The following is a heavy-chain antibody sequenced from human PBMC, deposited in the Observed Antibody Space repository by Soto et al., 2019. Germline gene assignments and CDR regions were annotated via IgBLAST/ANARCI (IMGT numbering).Heavy chain of an antibody. CDR3: ARFPYYYYGMDV. Sequence: QVQLVQSGAEVKKPGSSVKVSCKASGGTFSSYTISWVRQAPGQGLEWMGRIIPILGIANYAQKFQGRVTITADKSTSTAYMELSSLISEDTAVYYCARFPYYYYGMDVWGQGTTVTVSS. J-gene: IGHJ6*02. V-gene: IGHV1-69*02. CDR2: IIPILGIA. CDR1: GGTFSSYT.